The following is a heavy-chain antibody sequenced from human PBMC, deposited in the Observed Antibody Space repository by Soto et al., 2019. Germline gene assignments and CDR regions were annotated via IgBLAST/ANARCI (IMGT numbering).Heavy chain of an antibody. Sequence: QVQLVQSGAEVKKPGSSVKVSCKASGGTFSSYAISWVRQAPGQGLEWMGGIIPIFGTANYAQKFQGRVTVTADESTSTGYMELSRLRSEDPGVYYCARQGSSYCSGGSCFPEDYFYYGMDVWGQGTTVTVSS. D-gene: IGHD2-15*01. CDR2: IIPIFGTA. CDR3: ARQGSSYCSGGSCFPEDYFYYGMDV. J-gene: IGHJ6*02. CDR1: GGTFSSYA. V-gene: IGHV1-69*01.